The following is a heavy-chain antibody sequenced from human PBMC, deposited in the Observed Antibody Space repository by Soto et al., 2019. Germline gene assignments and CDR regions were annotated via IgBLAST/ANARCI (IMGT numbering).Heavy chain of an antibody. CDR2: IIPIFGTA. J-gene: IGHJ6*02. CDR1: RVAFSKFI. V-gene: IGHV1-69*13. Sequence: SVKVSCKASRVAFSKFIVTWVRQAPGLGLEWAGGIIPIFGTANYAQKFQGRVTITADESTSTSYMEVNNLRSEDTAVYYCAKVRYSSPMGYYYGMDVWGQGTTVTVSS. D-gene: IGHD6-19*01. CDR3: AKVRYSSPMGYYYGMDV.